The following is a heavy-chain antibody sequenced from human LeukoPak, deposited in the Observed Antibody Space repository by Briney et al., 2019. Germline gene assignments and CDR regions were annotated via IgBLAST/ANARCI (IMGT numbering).Heavy chain of an antibody. Sequence: PSETLSLTCAVYGGSFGGYYWSWIRQPPGKGLEWIGEINHSGSTNYNPSLKSRVTISVDTSKNQFSLKLSSVTAADTAVYYCARHHGGSYYVSDYWGQGTLVTVSS. J-gene: IGHJ4*02. V-gene: IGHV4-34*01. CDR1: GGSFGGYY. D-gene: IGHD1-26*01. CDR2: INHSGST. CDR3: ARHHGGSYYVSDY.